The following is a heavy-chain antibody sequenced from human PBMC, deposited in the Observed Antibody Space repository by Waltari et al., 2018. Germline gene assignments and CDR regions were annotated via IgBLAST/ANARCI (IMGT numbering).Heavy chain of an antibody. Sequence: QVQLQQWGAGLLKPSETLSLPCAVYGGSFSGYSWSWIRQPPGKGLEWIGEINHSGRTNYNPSLKSRVTIAVDTSKNQFSLKLSSVTAADTAVYYCARGVLSSGWYRLDYYYGMDVWGQGTTVTVSS. J-gene: IGHJ6*02. CDR3: ARGVLSSGWYRLDYYYGMDV. D-gene: IGHD6-19*01. V-gene: IGHV4-34*01. CDR2: INHSGRT. CDR1: GGSFSGYS.